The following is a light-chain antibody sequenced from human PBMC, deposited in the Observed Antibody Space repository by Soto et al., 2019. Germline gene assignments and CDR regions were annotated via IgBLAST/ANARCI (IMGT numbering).Light chain of an antibody. CDR2: DAS. CDR3: QQRSNWPRPT. CDR1: QSVSSY. V-gene: IGKV3-11*01. Sequence: EIVLTQSPATLSLSPGERATLSCRASQSVSSYLAWYQQKPGQAPRLLIYDASNRATGIPARFSGSGSGTDVTLTISSLEPADVAVYYCQQRSNWPRPTFGGGTKVEIK. J-gene: IGKJ4*01.